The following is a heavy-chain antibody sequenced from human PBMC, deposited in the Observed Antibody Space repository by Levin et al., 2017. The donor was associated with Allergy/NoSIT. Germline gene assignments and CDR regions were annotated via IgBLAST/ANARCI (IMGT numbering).Heavy chain of an antibody. Sequence: ASVKVSCKASGYTFRVYGIIWVRQAPGEGLEWLGWISPNNGHTKVSHKVQGRVTMTTDTYTTKAYLEIRSLTSDDTAVYYCARDLGTGWYDNAFELWGQGTLVSVSS. CDR3: ARDLGTGWYDNAFEL. J-gene: IGHJ3*01. CDR1: GYTFRVYG. CDR2: ISPNNGHT. V-gene: IGHV1-18*01. D-gene: IGHD6-19*01.